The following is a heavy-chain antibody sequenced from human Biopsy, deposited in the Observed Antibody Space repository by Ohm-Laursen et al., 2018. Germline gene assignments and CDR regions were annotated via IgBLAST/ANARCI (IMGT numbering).Heavy chain of an antibody. J-gene: IGHJ6*02. CDR2: LNPVAEAT. CDR3: ARRSPLLLGVCGAIRCFKEVFGMDV. D-gene: IGHD2-15*01. CDR1: GYTFGKYY. V-gene: IGHV1-46*01. Sequence: ASVKVSCKASGYTFGKYYINWVRKVPGQGLEWLGVLNPVAEATIYAQKFQDRITMTRDTSTNTVYMDLSSLSSEDTAVYYCARRSPLLLGVCGAIRCFKEVFGMDVWGQGTTVIVSS.